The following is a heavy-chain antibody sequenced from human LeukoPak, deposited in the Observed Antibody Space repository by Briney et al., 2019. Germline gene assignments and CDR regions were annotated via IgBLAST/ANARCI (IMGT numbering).Heavy chain of an antibody. CDR2: IIPIFGTA. J-gene: IGHJ3*02. V-gene: IGHV1-69*13. Sequence: SVKVSCKASGGTFSSYAISWVRQAPGQGLEWMGGIIPIFGTANYAQKFQGRVTITADESTSTAYMELSSLRSEDTAVYYCARGMNIVVVAFDIWGQGTMVTVSS. D-gene: IGHD3-22*01. CDR3: ARGMNIVVVAFDI. CDR1: GGTFSSYA.